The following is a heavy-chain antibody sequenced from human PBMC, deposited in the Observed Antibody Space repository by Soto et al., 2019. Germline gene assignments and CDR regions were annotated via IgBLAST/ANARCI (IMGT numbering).Heavy chain of an antibody. V-gene: IGHV3-33*01. CDR3: ARDPRENDYGATGYMDV. J-gene: IGHJ6*03. D-gene: IGHD4-17*01. CDR2: IWYDGSNK. CDR1: GFTFSSYG. Sequence: PGGSLRLSCAASGFTFSSYGMHWVRQAPGKGLEWVAVIWYDGSNKYYADSVKGRFTISRDNSKNTLYLQMNSLRAEDTAVYYCARDPRENDYGATGYMDVWGKGTTVTVSS.